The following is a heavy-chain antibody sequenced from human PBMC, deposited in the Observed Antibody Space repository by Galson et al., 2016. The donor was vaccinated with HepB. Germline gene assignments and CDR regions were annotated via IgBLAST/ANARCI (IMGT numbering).Heavy chain of an antibody. CDR1: GFTFSHAW. J-gene: IGHJ4*02. V-gene: IGHV3-15*01. Sequence: SLRLSCAGSGFTFSHAWMSWVRQAPGKGLEWLGRIRTTTEGGRTDYAAPVKGRFTIPRDDSKNTMYLEMNSLTTEDTAFYYCTTLSRGYCGGGSCYDWGQGTLVTVSS. D-gene: IGHD2-15*01. CDR2: IRTTTEGGRT. CDR3: TTLSRGYCGGGSCYD.